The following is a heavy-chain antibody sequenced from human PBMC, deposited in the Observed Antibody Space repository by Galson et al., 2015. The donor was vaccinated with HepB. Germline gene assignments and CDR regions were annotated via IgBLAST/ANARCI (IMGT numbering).Heavy chain of an antibody. CDR1: GFNFEDYG. V-gene: IGHV3-49*03. Sequence: SLRLSCATTGFNFEDYGMNWIRQAPGKGLEWVGFIRSHAYGGTTEYAATVKDRFTISRDDSKGIAYLQMNSLRTDDIAVYYCTRDYCSEGNRFFDYWGQGTLVTVSS. CDR2: IRSHAYGGTT. J-gene: IGHJ4*02. D-gene: IGHD2-15*01. CDR3: TRDYCSEGNRFFDY.